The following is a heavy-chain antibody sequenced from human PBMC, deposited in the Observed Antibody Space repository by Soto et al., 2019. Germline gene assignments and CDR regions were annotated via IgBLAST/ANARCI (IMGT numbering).Heavy chain of an antibody. CDR1: GGSISSSSYY. CDR2: IYYSGST. CDR3: ARQPGDYEDPFDY. Sequence: QLQLQESGPGLVKPSETLSLTCTVSGGSISSSSYYWGWIRQPPGKGLEWIGSIYYSGSTYYNPSLKSRVTISVDTSKNQFSLKLSSVTAADTAVYYCARQPGDYEDPFDYWGQGTLVTVSS. J-gene: IGHJ4*02. D-gene: IGHD4-17*01. V-gene: IGHV4-39*01.